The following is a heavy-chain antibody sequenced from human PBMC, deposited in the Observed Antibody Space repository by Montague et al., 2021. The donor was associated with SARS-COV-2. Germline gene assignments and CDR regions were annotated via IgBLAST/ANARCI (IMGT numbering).Heavy chain of an antibody. CDR3: ARAPIYRSSWYAYFDY. CDR2: INYSGST. J-gene: IGHJ4*02. Sequence: ETLSLTCTVSGDSMNNYYWSWIRQPPGKGLEWIGYINYSGSTHYNPSLQSRVTQSKDTSKNQFSLRLTSVTAADTAMYFCARAPIYRSSWYAYFDYWGQGTLVTVSS. D-gene: IGHD6-13*01. V-gene: IGHV4-59*01. CDR1: GDSMNNYY.